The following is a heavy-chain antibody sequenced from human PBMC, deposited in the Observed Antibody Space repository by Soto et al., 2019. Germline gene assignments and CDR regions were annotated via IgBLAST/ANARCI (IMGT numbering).Heavy chain of an antibody. D-gene: IGHD3-10*01. CDR2: IIPIFGTA. J-gene: IGHJ6*02. V-gene: IGHV1-69*01. CDR1: GGTFSSYA. Sequence: QVQLVQSGAEVKKPGSSVKVSCKASGGTFSSYAISWVRQAPGQGLEWMGGIIPIFGTANYAQKFQGRVTITADESTSTEYMEMSRLRSEDTAVYYCARPVLHAGSYYGMDVWGQGTTVTVSS. CDR3: ARPVLHAGSYYGMDV.